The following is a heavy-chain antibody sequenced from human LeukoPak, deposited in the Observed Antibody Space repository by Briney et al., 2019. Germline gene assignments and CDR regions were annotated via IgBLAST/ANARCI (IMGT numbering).Heavy chain of an antibody. Sequence: SETLSLTCTVSGSSISSYYWSWIRQPPGKGLEWIGYIYYSGSTNYNPSLKSRVTISVDTSKNQFSLKLSSVTAADTAVYYCASGRWFGELLDYWGQGTLVTVSS. CDR3: ASGRWFGELLDY. D-gene: IGHD3-10*01. CDR1: GSSISSYY. CDR2: IYYSGST. J-gene: IGHJ4*02. V-gene: IGHV4-59*01.